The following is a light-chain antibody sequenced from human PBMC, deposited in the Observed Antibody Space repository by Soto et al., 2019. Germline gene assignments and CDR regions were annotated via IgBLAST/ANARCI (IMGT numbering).Light chain of an antibody. CDR1: QNISSRY. J-gene: IGKJ5*01. Sequence: EIVLSQSPSTLSLSPGEKATLSFRGSQNISSRYLAWYQHQPVQAPRLLIYRTFARAPGIPDRFSGGGSGTDFTLTISRLEREDFAVYYCQQYDTSPPTFGQGTRLEIK. CDR2: RTF. CDR3: QQYDTSPPT. V-gene: IGKV3-20*01.